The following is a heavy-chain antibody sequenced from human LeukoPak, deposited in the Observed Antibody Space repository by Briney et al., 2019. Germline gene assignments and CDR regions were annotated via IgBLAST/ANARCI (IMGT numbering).Heavy chain of an antibody. CDR3: ARDPHNVAAIWFDP. J-gene: IGHJ5*01. CDR1: GFTFSDYA. V-gene: IGHV3-21*01. CDR2: ISDDGAYI. Sequence: GGSLRLSCAASGFTFSDYAMNWVRQAPGKGLEWFSSISDDGAYIYYADSVKGRFTISRDNANNSLYLQMNSLSPEDTAVYYCARDPHNVAAIWFDPWGQGALVTVSS. D-gene: IGHD1-26*01.